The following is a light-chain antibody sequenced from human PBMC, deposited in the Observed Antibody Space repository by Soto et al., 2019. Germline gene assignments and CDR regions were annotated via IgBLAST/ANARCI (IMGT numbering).Light chain of an antibody. CDR2: GAS. Sequence: EIGLTQSPGTLSLSQGERATLSCRASQSVSSSYLAWYQQQPGQAPRLLIYGASSRATGIPDRFSGSGSGTDFTLTISRLEPEDFAVYYCQQYGSSPLWTFGQGTKVDI. CDR3: QQYGSSPLWT. J-gene: IGKJ1*01. V-gene: IGKV3-20*01. CDR1: QSVSSSY.